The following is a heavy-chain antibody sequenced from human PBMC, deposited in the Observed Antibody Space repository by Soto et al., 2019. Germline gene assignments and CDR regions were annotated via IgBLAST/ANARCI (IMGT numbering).Heavy chain of an antibody. CDR1: GITFSGYS. Sequence: EVQLVESGGGLVQPGGSLRLSCAASGITFSGYSMNWVRQAPGKGLEWVSYISSSNATIYYADSVKGRFTISRDNVKNSLYLQMNSLRDEDTAVYSCARGRRNFDYWGQGTLVTVSS. J-gene: IGHJ4*02. CDR3: ARGRRNFDY. V-gene: IGHV3-48*02. CDR2: ISSSNATI. D-gene: IGHD6-6*01.